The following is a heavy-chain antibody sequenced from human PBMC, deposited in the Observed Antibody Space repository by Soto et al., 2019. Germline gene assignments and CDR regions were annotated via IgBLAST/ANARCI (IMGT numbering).Heavy chain of an antibody. Sequence: EVQLVESGGGLVQPGGSLKLSCAASGFTFSGSAMHWVRQASGKGLEWVGRIRSKANSYATAYAASVKGRFTISRDDSKNTAYLQMNSLKTEDTAVYYCTRHPGMDVWGQGTTVTVSS. CDR3: TRHPGMDV. CDR2: IRSKANSYAT. CDR1: GFTFSGSA. V-gene: IGHV3-73*02. J-gene: IGHJ6*02.